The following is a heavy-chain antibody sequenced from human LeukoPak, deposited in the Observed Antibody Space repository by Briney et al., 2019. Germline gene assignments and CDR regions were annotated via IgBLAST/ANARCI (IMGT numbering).Heavy chain of an antibody. CDR2: ISASSGTR. CDR3: ARGLAANDWFDP. D-gene: IGHD2-15*01. V-gene: IGHV3-11*01. CDR1: XXTXSDXY. Sequence: GGSLRLSXXXXXXTXSDXYMNWIRQAPGKGLEWLSYISASSGTRYYADSVKGRFTISRDNAKNSLYLQMNSLRAEDTAVYYCARGLAANDWFDPWGQGTLVTVSS. J-gene: IGHJ5*02.